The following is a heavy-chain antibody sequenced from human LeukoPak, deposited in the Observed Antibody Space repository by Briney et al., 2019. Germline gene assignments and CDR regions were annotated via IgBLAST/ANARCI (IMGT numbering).Heavy chain of an antibody. V-gene: IGHV1-8*01. CDR2: MNPNSGNT. CDR3: AIVAWGAPYYFDY. J-gene: IGHJ4*02. CDR1: GYTFTSYD. Sequence: GASVKVSCKASGYTFTSYDINWMRQATGQGLEWMGWMNPNSGNTGYAQKFQGRVTMTRNTSISTAYMELSSLRSEDTAVYYCAIVAWGAPYYFDYWGQGTLVTVSS. D-gene: IGHD1-26*01.